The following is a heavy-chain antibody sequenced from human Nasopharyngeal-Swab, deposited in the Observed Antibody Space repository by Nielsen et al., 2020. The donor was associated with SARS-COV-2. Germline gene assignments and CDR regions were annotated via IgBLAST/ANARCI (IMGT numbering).Heavy chain of an antibody. CDR3: ARGSDYHAFDI. J-gene: IGHJ3*02. D-gene: IGHD1-26*01. V-gene: IGHV4-59*01. CDR2: IYYSGST. Sequence: WIRQPPGKGLEWIGYIYYSGSTSYNPSLKSRVTISVDTSKNQFSLKVRSVTAADTAGYYCARGSDYHAFDIWGQGTMVTVSS.